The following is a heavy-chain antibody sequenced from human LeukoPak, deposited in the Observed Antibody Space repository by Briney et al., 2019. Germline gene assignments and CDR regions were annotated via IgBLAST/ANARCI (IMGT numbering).Heavy chain of an antibody. CDR2: INPSGGGA. Sequence: ASVKVSCKASGYTFTSYYMHWVRQAPGQGLECMGIINPSGGGASYAQKFQGRVTMTRDTSTSTVYMELSSLRSEDTAMYYCARSTTRDVSAFDIWGQGTTVTVSS. CDR3: ARSTTRDVSAFDI. J-gene: IGHJ3*02. D-gene: IGHD4-11*01. V-gene: IGHV1-46*01. CDR1: GYTFTSYY.